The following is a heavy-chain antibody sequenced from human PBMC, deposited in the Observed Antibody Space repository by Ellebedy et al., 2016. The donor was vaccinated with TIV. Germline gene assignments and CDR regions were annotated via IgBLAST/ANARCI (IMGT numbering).Heavy chain of an antibody. J-gene: IGHJ4*02. Sequence: GESLKISCAASGFTFSDYAMHWVRQAPGKGLEWISYDGHTKYYAGSVKGRFTISRDNSKNTLYLEMNSLRAEDTAVYYCARDLINTWSLDYWGQGILVTVSS. CDR2: ISYDGHTK. D-gene: IGHD2-8*01. CDR1: GFTFSDYA. CDR3: ARDLINTWSLDY. V-gene: IGHV3-30*01.